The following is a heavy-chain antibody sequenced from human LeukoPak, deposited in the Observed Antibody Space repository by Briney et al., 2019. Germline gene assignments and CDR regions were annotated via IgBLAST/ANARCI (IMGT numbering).Heavy chain of an antibody. Sequence: SETLSLTCTVSGYSISSGYYWGWIRQPPGKGLERIGSIYHSGSTSHNPSLKSRVTISVDTSKNQFSLKLSSVTAADTAVYYCARRGITGTTRSPPYFDYWGQGTLVTVSS. CDR3: ARRGITGTTRSPPYFDY. D-gene: IGHD1-7*01. CDR1: GYSISSGYY. V-gene: IGHV4-38-2*02. CDR2: IYHSGST. J-gene: IGHJ4*02.